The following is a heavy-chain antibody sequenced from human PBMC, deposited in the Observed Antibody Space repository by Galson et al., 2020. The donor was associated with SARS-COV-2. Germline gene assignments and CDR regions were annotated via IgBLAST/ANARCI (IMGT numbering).Heavy chain of an antibody. Sequence: SETLSLTCAVYGGSFSGYYWRWIRQPPGKGLEWTGEINHSVSTNYNPSLKSRVTISVDTSKNQFSLKLSSVTAADTAVYYCAREVGGVIAAAGLDYWGQGTLVTVSS. CDR1: GGSFSGYY. CDR2: INHSVST. CDR3: AREVGGVIAAAGLDY. D-gene: IGHD6-13*01. J-gene: IGHJ4*02. V-gene: IGHV4-34*01.